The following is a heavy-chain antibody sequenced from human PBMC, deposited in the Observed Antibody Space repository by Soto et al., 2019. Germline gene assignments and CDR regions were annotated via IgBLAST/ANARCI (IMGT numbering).Heavy chain of an antibody. D-gene: IGHD4-17*01. V-gene: IGHV3-33*01. CDR3: ARDGGDYCYYYYGMDV. Sequence: QVQLVESGGGVVQTGRSLRLSCAASGFTFRSYGMHWVLQAPGKGLERVAVIWDDGSNKYYTDSVKGRFTISRDNSKNTMYLQMNSLRAEDKAVYYWARDGGDYCYYYYGMDVWGQGTTVTVSS. CDR1: GFTFRSYG. J-gene: IGHJ6*02. CDR2: IWDDGSNK.